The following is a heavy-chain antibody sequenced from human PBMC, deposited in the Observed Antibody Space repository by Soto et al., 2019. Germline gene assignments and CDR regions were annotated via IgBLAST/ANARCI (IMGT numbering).Heavy chain of an antibody. CDR3: ARDAGDYYDSSGYLG. V-gene: IGHV1-69*13. CDR2: IIPIFGTA. Sequence: SVKVSCKASGGTFSSYAISWVRQAPGQGLEWMGGIIPIFGTANYAQKFQGRVTITADESTSTAYMEPSSLRSEDTAVYYCARDAGDYYDSSGYLGWGQGTLVTVSS. D-gene: IGHD3-22*01. CDR1: GGTFSSYA. J-gene: IGHJ4*02.